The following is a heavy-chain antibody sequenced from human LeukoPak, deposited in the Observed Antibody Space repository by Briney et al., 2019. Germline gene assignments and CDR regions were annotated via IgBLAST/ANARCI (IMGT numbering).Heavy chain of an antibody. Sequence: GESLRLSCAASGFTFSSYEMNWLRQAPGKGLEWVSYISSSGSTIYYADSVKGRFTISRDNAKNSLYLQMNSLRAEDTAVYYCAELGITMIGGVWGKGTTVTISS. J-gene: IGHJ6*04. CDR1: GFTFSSYE. CDR3: AELGITMIGGV. D-gene: IGHD3-10*02. CDR2: ISSSGSTI. V-gene: IGHV3-48*03.